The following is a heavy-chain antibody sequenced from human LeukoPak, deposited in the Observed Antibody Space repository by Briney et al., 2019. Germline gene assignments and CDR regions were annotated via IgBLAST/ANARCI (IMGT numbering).Heavy chain of an antibody. D-gene: IGHD1-26*01. V-gene: IGHV1-3*01. J-gene: IGHJ4*02. CDR3: ARDSGSGSNDY. CDR1: GYTFTSYA. Sequence: ASVKVSCTASGYTFTSYAIHWVRQAPGQRLEWMGWISAGNGNTKYSQNFQGRVTFISNTSATTAFMELSSLRSEDAAVYYCARDSGSGSNDYWGQGTLVTVSS. CDR2: ISAGNGNT.